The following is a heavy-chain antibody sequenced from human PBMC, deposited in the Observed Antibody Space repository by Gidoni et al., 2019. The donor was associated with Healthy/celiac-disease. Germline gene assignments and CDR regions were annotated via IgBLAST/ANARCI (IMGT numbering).Heavy chain of an antibody. CDR1: GFTFSSSD. Sequence: EVQLVESGGGLVQPGGSLRLSCAASGFTFSSSDIHWVRQATRKGLEWVPAIGTAGYTYHPGPGKGRFTNSRENAKNSLYLQMNRPRAGGTAVYYCARSSSSWYGMDVWGQGTTVTVSS. V-gene: IGHV3-13*04. J-gene: IGHJ6*02. D-gene: IGHD6-13*01. CDR2: IGTAGYT. CDR3: ARSSSSWYGMDV.